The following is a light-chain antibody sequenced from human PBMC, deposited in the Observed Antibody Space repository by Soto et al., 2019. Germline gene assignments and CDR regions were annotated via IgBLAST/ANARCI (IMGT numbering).Light chain of an antibody. CDR2: AAS. V-gene: IGKV3-15*01. CDR3: QQYHRWPLT. J-gene: IGKJ4*01. CDR1: RTVSTN. Sequence: EIVMTQSPATLSVSPGERVTLSCRASRTVSTNLAWYQQKPGQAPRLLIYAASTRATGIPARFSGSGSRTEFSLTISSLQSEDFAVYHCQQYHRWPLTFGGGTKV.